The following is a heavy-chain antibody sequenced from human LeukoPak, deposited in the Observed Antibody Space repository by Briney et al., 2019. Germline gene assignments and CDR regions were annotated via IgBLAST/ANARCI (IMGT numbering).Heavy chain of an antibody. J-gene: IGHJ4*02. CDR2: IYYSGST. Sequence: PSETLSLTCTVSGGSISSYYWSWIRQPPGKGLEWIGYIYYSGSTNYNPSLKSRVTISVDTSKNQFSLKLSSVTAADTAVYYCARSIAAAGRAPFDYWGQGTLVTVSS. D-gene: IGHD6-13*01. V-gene: IGHV4-59*01. CDR3: ARSIAAAGRAPFDY. CDR1: GGSISSYY.